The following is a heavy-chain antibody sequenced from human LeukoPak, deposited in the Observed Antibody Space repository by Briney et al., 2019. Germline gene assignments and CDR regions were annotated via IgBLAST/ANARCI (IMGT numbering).Heavy chain of an antibody. CDR2: IYYSGST. V-gene: IGHV4-59*02. CDR3: ARDRSTGWYYFDY. CDR1: GGSVSTYY. Sequence: SQTLSLTCTVSGGSVSTYYWSWIRQPPGKGLQWIGYIYYSGSTNYNPSLKSRVTISVDTSKNQFSLKLTSVTAADTAVYYCARDRSTGWYYFDYWGQGTLVTVSS. J-gene: IGHJ4*02. D-gene: IGHD6-19*01.